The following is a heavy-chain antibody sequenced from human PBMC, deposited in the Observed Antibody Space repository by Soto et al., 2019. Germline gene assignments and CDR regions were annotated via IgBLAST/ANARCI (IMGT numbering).Heavy chain of an antibody. CDR2: IYYSGST. CDR3: ARRATDTAMVTFDYYYYYMDV. J-gene: IGHJ6*03. V-gene: IGHV4-31*03. CDR1: GGSISSGGYY. D-gene: IGHD5-18*01. Sequence: QVQLQESGPGLVKPSQTLSLTCTVSGGSISSGGYYWSWIRQHPGKGLEWIGYIYYSGSTYYNPSLKSRVTISVDTSKNQFSLKLSSVTAADTAVYYCARRATDTAMVTFDYYYYYMDVWGKGTTVTVSS.